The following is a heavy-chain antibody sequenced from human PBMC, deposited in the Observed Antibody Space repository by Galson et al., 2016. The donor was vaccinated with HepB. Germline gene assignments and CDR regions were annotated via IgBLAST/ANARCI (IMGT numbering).Heavy chain of an antibody. CDR1: GFTFSSYW. D-gene: IGHD3-9*01. Sequence: SLRLSCAASGFTFSSYWMHWVRQAPGRGLVWVSRISSDGSTTDYADSVKGRFTISRDNVKNTVYLQMNSLRAEDTAVYYCARDWSEIDYDVLTANYYYYHYGMDVWGQGAQVAVSS. CDR3: ARDWSEIDYDVLTANYYYYHYGMDV. J-gene: IGHJ6*02. CDR2: ISSDGSTT. V-gene: IGHV3-74*01.